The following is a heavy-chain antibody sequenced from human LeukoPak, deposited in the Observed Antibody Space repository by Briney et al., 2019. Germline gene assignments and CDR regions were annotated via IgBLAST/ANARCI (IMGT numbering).Heavy chain of an antibody. CDR3: ARSLGSGYSYGSYYYYGLDV. J-gene: IGHJ6*02. CDR2: ISDDGSKK. CDR1: GFTFSTYA. D-gene: IGHD5-18*01. Sequence: GRSLRLSCAASGFTFSTYAMHWVRQAPGKGLEWVALISDDGSKKYHADSVKGRFTISRDNSRNTLSLQMNSLRGEDTAVYYCARSLGSGYSYGSYYYYGLDVWGQGTTVTVSS. V-gene: IGHV3-30-3*01.